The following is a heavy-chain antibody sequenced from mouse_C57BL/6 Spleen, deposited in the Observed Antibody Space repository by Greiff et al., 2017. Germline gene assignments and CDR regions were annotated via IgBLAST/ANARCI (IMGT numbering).Heavy chain of an antibody. J-gene: IGHJ2*01. CDR2: IHPNSGST. CDR1: GYTFTSYW. D-gene: IGHD1-1*01. Sequence: QVHVKQPGAELVKPGASVKLSCKASGYTFTSYWMHWVKQRPGQGLEWIGMIHPNSGSTNYNEKFKSKATLTVDKSSSTAYMQLSSLTSEDSAVYYCASRITTVVFDYWGQGTTLTVSS. CDR3: ASRITTVVFDY. V-gene: IGHV1-64*01.